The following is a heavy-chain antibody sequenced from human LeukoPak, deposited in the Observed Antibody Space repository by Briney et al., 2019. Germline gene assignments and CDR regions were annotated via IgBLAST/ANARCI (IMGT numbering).Heavy chain of an antibody. J-gene: IGHJ6*02. CDR2: IWYDGSNK. Sequence: GGSLRLSCAASGFTFSSYGMHWVRQAPGKGLEWVAVIWYDGSNKYYADSVKGRFTISRDNSKNTLYLQMNSLRAEDTAVYYCARDGAWFGELYHYYGMDVWGQGTTVTVSS. CDR3: ARDGAWFGELYHYYGMDV. D-gene: IGHD3-10*01. CDR1: GFTFSSYG. V-gene: IGHV3-33*01.